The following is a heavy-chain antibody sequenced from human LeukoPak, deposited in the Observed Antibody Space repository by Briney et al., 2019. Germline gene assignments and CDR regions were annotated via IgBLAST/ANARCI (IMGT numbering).Heavy chain of an antibody. J-gene: IGHJ3*02. CDR3: TRGRHNAFDI. V-gene: IGHV3-20*04. Sequence: PGGSLRLSCAAFGFTFDDHGMSWVRQVPGKGLEWVSGINWNGGSTAYADSVKGRFTISRDNAKNSLYLQMNSLRAEDTALYYCTRGRHNAFDIWGQGTMVTVSS. CDR2: INWNGGST. D-gene: IGHD2-21*01. CDR1: GFTFDDHG.